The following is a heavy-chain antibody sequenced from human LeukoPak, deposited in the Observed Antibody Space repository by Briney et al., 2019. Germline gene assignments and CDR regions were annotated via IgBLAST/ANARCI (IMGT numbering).Heavy chain of an antibody. CDR3: AKDNGPDYYDSSGYYDPYYMDV. V-gene: IGHV3-30*02. CDR1: GFTFSSYG. J-gene: IGHJ6*03. D-gene: IGHD3-22*01. Sequence: GGSLRLSCAASGFTFSSYGMHWVRQAPGKGLEWVAFIRYDGSNKYYADSVKGRFTISRDNSKNTLYLQMNSLRAEDTAVYYCAKDNGPDYYDSSGYYDPYYMDVWGKGTTVAVSS. CDR2: IRYDGSNK.